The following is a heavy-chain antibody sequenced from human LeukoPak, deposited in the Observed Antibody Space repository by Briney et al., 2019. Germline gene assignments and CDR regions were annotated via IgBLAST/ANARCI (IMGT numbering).Heavy chain of an antibody. V-gene: IGHV3-30-3*01. J-gene: IGHJ4*02. CDR1: GFTFSSYA. CDR2: ISYDGSNK. CDR3: ARSRDMTTVTTFDY. Sequence: GGSLRLSCAASGFTFSSYAMHWVRQAPGKGLEWVAVISYDGSNKYYADSVKGRFTISRDNSKNTLYLQMNSLRAEDTAVYYCARSRDMTTVTTFDYWGQGTLVTVSS. D-gene: IGHD4-17*01.